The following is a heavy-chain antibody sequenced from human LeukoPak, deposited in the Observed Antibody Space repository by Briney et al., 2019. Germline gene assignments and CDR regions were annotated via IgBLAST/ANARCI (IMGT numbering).Heavy chain of an antibody. CDR2: ISSNGGST. V-gene: IGHV3-64*01. CDR3: AKGVYYNILTGFRIAKPPSFDY. J-gene: IGHJ4*02. CDR1: GVTFSSDA. Sequence: VGALRLSCAASGVTFSSDAMHWVRQAPGKGLEYVSAISSNGGSTYYANSVKGRFTISRENAKKTLYLQMNSLRAEDTAVYYCAKGVYYNILTGFRIAKPPSFDYWGQGNLVTVSS. D-gene: IGHD3-9*01.